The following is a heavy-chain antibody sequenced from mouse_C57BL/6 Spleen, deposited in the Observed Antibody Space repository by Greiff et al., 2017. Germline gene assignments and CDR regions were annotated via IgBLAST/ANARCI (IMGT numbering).Heavy chain of an antibody. D-gene: IGHD2-1*01. V-gene: IGHV1-26*01. CDR2: INPNNGGT. J-gene: IGHJ3*01. Sequence: VQLKQSGPELVKPGASVKISCKASGYTFTDYYMNWVKQSHGKSLEWIGDINPNNGGTSYNQKFKGKATLTVDKSSSTAYMELRSLTSEDSAVYYCARSSWAIYYGSSFAYWGQGTLVTVSA. CDR1: GYTFTDYY. CDR3: ARSSWAIYYGSSFAY.